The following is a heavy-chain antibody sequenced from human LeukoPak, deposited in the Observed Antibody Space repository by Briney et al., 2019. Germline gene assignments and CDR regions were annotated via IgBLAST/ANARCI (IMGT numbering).Heavy chain of an antibody. CDR3: AKEEGKEMATIPLDY. V-gene: IGHV3-30*02. CDR1: GFTFSSYG. D-gene: IGHD5-24*01. Sequence: GGSLRLSCAASGFTFSSYGMHWVRQAPGKGLEWVAFIRYDGSNKYYADSVKGRFTISRDNSKNTLYLQMNSLRAEDTAVYYCAKEEGKEMATIPLDYWGQGTLVTVSS. CDR2: IRYDGSNK. J-gene: IGHJ4*02.